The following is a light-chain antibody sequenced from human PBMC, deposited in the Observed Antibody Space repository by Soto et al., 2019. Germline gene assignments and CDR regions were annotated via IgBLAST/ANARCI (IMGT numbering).Light chain of an antibody. CDR1: QAISSW. CDR3: QHYNIYSEA. J-gene: IGKJ1*01. Sequence: DVQMTQSPSTLSGSVGDRVTITCRASQAISSWLGWYQQKPGKAPKLLIYKASTLKSGVPSRFSGSGSGTEFTLTISSLQPDDFATYYCQHYNIYSEAFGQGTKVDI. CDR2: KAS. V-gene: IGKV1-5*03.